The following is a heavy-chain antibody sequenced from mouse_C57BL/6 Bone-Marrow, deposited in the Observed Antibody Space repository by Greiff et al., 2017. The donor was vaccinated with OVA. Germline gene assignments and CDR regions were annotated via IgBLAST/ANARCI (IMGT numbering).Heavy chain of an antibody. CDR1: GYAFSSYW. D-gene: IGHD1-1*01. J-gene: IGHJ2*01. V-gene: IGHV1-80*01. CDR2: IYPGDGDT. CDR3: ARYYGSSSYYFDY. Sequence: VQLQQSGAELVKPGASVKISCKASGYAFSSYWMNWVKQRPGKGLEWIGQIYPGDGDTNYNGQFKGKATLTADKSSSTAYMQLSRLTSEDSAVYFGARYYGSSSYYFDYWGQGTTLTVSS.